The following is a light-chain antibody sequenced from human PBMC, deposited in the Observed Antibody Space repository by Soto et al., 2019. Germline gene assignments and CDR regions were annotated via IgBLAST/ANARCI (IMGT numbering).Light chain of an antibody. J-gene: IGLJ1*01. CDR1: SSDVGGYNY. CDR2: EVS. Sequence: QSVLTQPASVSGSPGQSITISCTGTSSDVGGYNYVSWYQQHPGTAPKLMIYEVSNRPSGVSNRFSGSKSGNTASLTISGLQAEDEADYYCSSYTSSSTLDVFGTGTKLTVL. CDR3: SSYTSSSTLDV. V-gene: IGLV2-14*01.